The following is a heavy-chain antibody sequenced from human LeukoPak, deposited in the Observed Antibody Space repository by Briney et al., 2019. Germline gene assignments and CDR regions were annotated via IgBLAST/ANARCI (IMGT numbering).Heavy chain of an antibody. Sequence: SETLSLTCAVYGGSFSGYYWSWIRQPPGKGLEWIGEINHSGSTNYNPSLKSRVTISVDTSKNRFSLKLSSVTAADTAVYYCARRRATYYYGSGSYSSFDYWGQGTLVTVSS. CDR2: INHSGST. CDR3: ARRRATYYYGSGSYSSFDY. J-gene: IGHJ4*02. CDR1: GGSFSGYY. V-gene: IGHV4-34*01. D-gene: IGHD3-10*01.